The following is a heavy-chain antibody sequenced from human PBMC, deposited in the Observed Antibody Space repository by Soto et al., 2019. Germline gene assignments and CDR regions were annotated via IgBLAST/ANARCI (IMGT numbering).Heavy chain of an antibody. J-gene: IGHJ4*02. D-gene: IGHD3-3*01. CDR1: GGSISSYY. V-gene: IGHV4-59*01. Sequence: SETLSLTCTVSGGSISSYYWSWIRQPPGKGLEWIGFIYYSGSTKYNPSLKSRLTISVDASKNQFSLKLNSVTAADTAVDYCARVGYGFGNYFDYWGPGILVTVSS. CDR3: ARVGYGFGNYFDY. CDR2: IYYSGST.